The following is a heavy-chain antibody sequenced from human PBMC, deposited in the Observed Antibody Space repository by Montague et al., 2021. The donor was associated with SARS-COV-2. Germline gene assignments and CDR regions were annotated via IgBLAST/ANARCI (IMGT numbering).Heavy chain of an antibody. Sequence: SETLSLTCTVSGVSISSAHYCWGWFRQTPGKGLEWIVNIFYGGISHSNPSLNSRVTISVDTSKSQLSLRLSSVTAADTAVYFCARHKACNVDPYSFDYWGQGTVVTVSS. CDR1: GVSISSAHYC. D-gene: IGHD2-15*01. V-gene: IGHV4-39*01. CDR2: IFYGGIS. J-gene: IGHJ4*02. CDR3: ARHKACNVDPYSFDY.